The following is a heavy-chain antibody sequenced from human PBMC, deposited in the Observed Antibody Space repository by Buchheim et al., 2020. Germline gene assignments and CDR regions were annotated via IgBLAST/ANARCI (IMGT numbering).Heavy chain of an antibody. J-gene: IGHJ4*02. D-gene: IGHD6-6*01. CDR2: INPNSGGT. Sequence: QVQLVQSGAEVKKPGASVKVSCKASGYTFTGYYMHWVRQAPGQGLEWMGWINPNSGGTNFSPKFQGWVTMTREPSSSTAYMELSRLRSDDTAVYYCARGGIAARPEGRLFDYWGQGTL. CDR3: ARGGIAARPEGRLFDY. CDR1: GYTFTGYY. V-gene: IGHV1-2*04.